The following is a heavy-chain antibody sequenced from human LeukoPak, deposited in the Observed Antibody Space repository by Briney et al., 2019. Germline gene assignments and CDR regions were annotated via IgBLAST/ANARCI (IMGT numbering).Heavy chain of an antibody. D-gene: IGHD2-15*01. J-gene: IGHJ4*02. V-gene: IGHV3-23*01. Sequence: GGSLRLSCAASGFTFSSSAMSWVRQAPGKGLKWVSAISNNGGYTYYADSVQGRFTISRDNSKSTLCLQTNSLRAEDTAVYYCAKQLGYCSDGSCYFPYWGQGTLVTVSS. CDR2: ISNNGGYT. CDR1: GFTFSSSA. CDR3: AKQLGYCSDGSCYFPY.